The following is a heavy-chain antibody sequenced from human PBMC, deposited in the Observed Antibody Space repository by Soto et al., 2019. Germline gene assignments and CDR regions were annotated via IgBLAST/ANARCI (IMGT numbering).Heavy chain of an antibody. V-gene: IGHV3-48*02. CDR1: GFTFSLYS. Sequence: EVQLVESGGGLVQPGGSLRLSCAASGFTFSLYSMSWVRQAPGKGLEWVSYISRSSTGIHYVDSVKGRFTISRDDATTSMHLQMNSLRDGDTAVYYCARAVTWGLDVWGQGTTVSISS. J-gene: IGHJ6*02. D-gene: IGHD3-10*01. CDR3: ARAVTWGLDV. CDR2: ISRSSTGI.